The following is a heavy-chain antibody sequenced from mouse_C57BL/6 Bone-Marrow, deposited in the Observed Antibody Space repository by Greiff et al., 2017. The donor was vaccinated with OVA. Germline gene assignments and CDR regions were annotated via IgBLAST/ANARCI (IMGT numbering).Heavy chain of an antibody. D-gene: IGHD1-1*01. Sequence: QVQLQQSGAELARPGASVKLSCKASGYTFTSYGISWVKQRTGQGLEWIGEIYPRSGNTYYNEKFKGKATLTADKSSSTAYMELRSLTSEDSAVYFCAKDYYGSSPYWYVDVWGTGTTVTVSS. J-gene: IGHJ1*03. V-gene: IGHV1-81*01. CDR2: IYPRSGNT. CDR3: AKDYYGSSPYWYVDV. CDR1: GYTFTSYG.